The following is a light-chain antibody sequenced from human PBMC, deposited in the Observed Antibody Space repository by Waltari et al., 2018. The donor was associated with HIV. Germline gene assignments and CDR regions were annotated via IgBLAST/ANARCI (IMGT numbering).Light chain of an antibody. J-gene: IGKJ1*01. CDR3: QQYYSTPRT. CDR1: QGISNS. CDR2: GAS. Sequence: DIQMTQSPSSLSASVGDRVTITCRASQGISNSLAWYQQKPGKAPKLLLYGASRLQTGVPSRFSGSGSGTDFALTISRLQPEDFASYYCQQYYSTPRTFGQGTKVEIK. V-gene: IGKV1-NL1*01.